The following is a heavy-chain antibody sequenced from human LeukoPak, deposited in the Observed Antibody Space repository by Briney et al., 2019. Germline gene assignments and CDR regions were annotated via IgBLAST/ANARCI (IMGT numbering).Heavy chain of an antibody. D-gene: IGHD2-15*01. V-gene: IGHV3-23*01. CDR1: GFTFSSYA. CDR3: AKEPDIVVVVAATHFDY. J-gene: IGHJ4*02. CDR2: ISGSGGST. Sequence: GGSLRLSCAASGFTFSSYAMSWVRRAPGKGLEWVSAISGSGGSTYYADSVKGRFTISRDNSKNTLYLQMNSLRAEDTAVYYCAKEPDIVVVVAATHFDYWGQGTLVTVSS.